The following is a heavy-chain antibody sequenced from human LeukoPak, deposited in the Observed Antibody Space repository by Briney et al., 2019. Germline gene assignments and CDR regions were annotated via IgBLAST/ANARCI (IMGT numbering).Heavy chain of an antibody. CDR3: AREIAASYMDV. Sequence: GGSLRLSCAASGFTFSSHSMGWVRQAPGKGLECVATIGLDGAQKDFVDSVKGRFTLSRDNAKNSLFLEMNRLRVEDTAVYYCAREIAASYMDVWGKGTTVTVSS. J-gene: IGHJ6*03. V-gene: IGHV3-7*01. CDR2: IGLDGAQK. D-gene: IGHD6-6*01. CDR1: GFTFSSHS.